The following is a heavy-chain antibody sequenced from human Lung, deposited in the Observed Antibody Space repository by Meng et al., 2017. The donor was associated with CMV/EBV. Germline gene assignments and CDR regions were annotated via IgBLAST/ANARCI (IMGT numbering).Heavy chain of an antibody. D-gene: IGHD1-14*01. J-gene: IGHJ4*02. CDR2: IGTVGDT. V-gene: IGHV3-13*01. CDR1: GFTFSTYD. Sequence: GESXKISCTASGFTFSTYDFHWVRQPTGKGLEWVSSIGTVGDTYSIGSVKGRFIISREDAKNSVYLKMNDLRDGDTGLYYCARARSPNHFDYWGQGALVTVSS. CDR3: ARARSPNHFDY.